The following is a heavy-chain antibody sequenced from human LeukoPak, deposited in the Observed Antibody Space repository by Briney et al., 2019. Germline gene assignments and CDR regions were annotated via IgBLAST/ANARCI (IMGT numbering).Heavy chain of an antibody. V-gene: IGHV4-34*01. J-gene: IGHJ6*02. CDR3: ARGRPLRSGLYYYYGMDV. CDR1: GGSFSGYY. D-gene: IGHD3-3*01. CDR2: INHSGST. Sequence: SETLSLTCAVYGGSFSGYYWSWIRQPPGKGLEWIGEINHSGSTNYNPSLKSRVTISVDTSKNQFSLKLSSVTAADTAVYYCARGRPLRSGLYYYYGMDVWGQGTTVTVS.